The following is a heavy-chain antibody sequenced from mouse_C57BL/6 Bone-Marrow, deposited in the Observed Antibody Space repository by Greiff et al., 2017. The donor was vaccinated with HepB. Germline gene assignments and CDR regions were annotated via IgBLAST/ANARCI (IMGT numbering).Heavy chain of an antibody. CDR2: INPYNGGT. Sequence: VQLQQSGPVLVKPGASVKMSCKASGYTFTDYYMNWVKQSHGKSLEWIGVINPYNGGTSYNQKFKGKATLTVDKSSSTAYMELNSLTSEDSAVYYCARTGTTPYYAMDYWGQGTSVTVSS. CDR3: ARTGTTPYYAMDY. CDR1: GYTFTDYY. V-gene: IGHV1-19*01. J-gene: IGHJ4*01. D-gene: IGHD1-1*01.